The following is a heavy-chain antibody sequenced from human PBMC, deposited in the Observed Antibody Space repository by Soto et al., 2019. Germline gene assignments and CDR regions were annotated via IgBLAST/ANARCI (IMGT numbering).Heavy chain of an antibody. V-gene: IGHV4-59*01. CDR2: IYYSGST. J-gene: IGHJ4*02. D-gene: IGHD4-17*01. CDR3: SRVGGYYGDYPNFDY. CDR1: GSSISSFY. Sequence: SETLSLTCIVSGSSISSFYWSWIRQPPGKGLEWIGNIYYSGSTNYNPSLKSRVTISVDTSKKQFSLNLYSVTAADTAVYYCSRVGGYYGDYPNFDYWGQGTRVTVSS.